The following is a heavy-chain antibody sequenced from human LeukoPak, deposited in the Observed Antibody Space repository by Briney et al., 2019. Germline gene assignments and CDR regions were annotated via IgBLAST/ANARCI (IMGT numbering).Heavy chain of an antibody. D-gene: IGHD3-10*01. CDR3: ARVRVGSFNWFDP. CDR2: INSDGSTI. J-gene: IGHJ5*02. V-gene: IGHV3-74*01. CDR1: GFTFSDYW. Sequence: GGSLRLSCAASGFTFSDYWMHWVRQAPGKGLVWVSRINSDGSTISYADSVKGRFTISRDNAKNTLYLQMNSLRAEDTAVYYCARVRVGSFNWFDPWGQGTLVTVSS.